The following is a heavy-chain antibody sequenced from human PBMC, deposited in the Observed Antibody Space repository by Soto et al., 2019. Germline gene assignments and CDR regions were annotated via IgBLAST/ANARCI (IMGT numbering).Heavy chain of an antibody. D-gene: IGHD6-13*01. CDR2: IYYSGST. CDR1: GGSISSGGYY. J-gene: IGHJ5*02. CDR3: ARKDIRYSSSWDNLFDP. V-gene: IGHV4-31*03. Sequence: SETLSLTCTVSGGSISSGGYYWSWIRQHPGKGLEWIGYIYYSGSTYYNPSLKSRVTISVDTSKNQFSLKLSSVTAADTAVYYCARKDIRYSSSWDNLFDPCGQGTLVTVSS.